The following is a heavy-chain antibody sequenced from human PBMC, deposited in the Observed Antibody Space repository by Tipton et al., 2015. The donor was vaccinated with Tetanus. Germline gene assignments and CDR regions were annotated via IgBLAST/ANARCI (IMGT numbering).Heavy chain of an antibody. D-gene: IGHD1-1*01. CDR3: ARQTLSLERLFKPPDVFDL. V-gene: IGHV4-39*01. CDR1: GGSINSSRHF. Sequence: TLSLTCTVSGGSINSSRHFWGWIRQPPGKGLEWIGAIYYRGSTFYNPSLKDRVFISVDRSKNQFSLRLSSVTAADTSVYYCARQTLSLERLFKPPDVFDLWGQGTMVTVSS. J-gene: IGHJ3*01. CDR2: IYYRGST.